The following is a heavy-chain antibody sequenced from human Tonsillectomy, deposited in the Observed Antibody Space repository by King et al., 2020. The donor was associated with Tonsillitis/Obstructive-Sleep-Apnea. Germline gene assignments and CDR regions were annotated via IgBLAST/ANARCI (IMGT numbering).Heavy chain of an antibody. Sequence: VQLVESGGGLVQPGGSLRLSCAASGFTFSSYWMHWVRQAPGKGLVWVTRINSDGSSTSYADSVKGRFTISRDNAKNTLYLQMNSLRAEDTAVYYCARVPPDSSPNYFDYWGQGTLVTVSS. V-gene: IGHV3-74*01. CDR3: ARVPPDSSPNYFDY. CDR2: INSDGSST. D-gene: IGHD6-13*01. J-gene: IGHJ4*02. CDR1: GFTFSSYW.